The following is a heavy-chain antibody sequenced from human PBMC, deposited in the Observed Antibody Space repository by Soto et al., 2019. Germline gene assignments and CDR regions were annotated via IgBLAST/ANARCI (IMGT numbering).Heavy chain of an antibody. D-gene: IGHD6-19*01. V-gene: IGHV4-59*01. CDR2: IYYSGST. Sequence: PSETRSLTCTVSGGSISSYYWSWIRQPPGKGLEWIGYIYYSGSTNYNPSLKSRVTISVDTSKNQFSLKLSSVTAADTAVYYCARGSGWFESNNWFDPWGQGTLVTVSS. J-gene: IGHJ5*02. CDR1: GGSISSYY. CDR3: ARGSGWFESNNWFDP.